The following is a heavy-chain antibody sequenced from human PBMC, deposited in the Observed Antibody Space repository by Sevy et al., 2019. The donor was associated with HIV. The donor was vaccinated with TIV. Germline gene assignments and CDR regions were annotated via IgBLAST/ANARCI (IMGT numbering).Heavy chain of an antibody. Sequence: GGSLRLSCAASGFTFNTYAMHWVRQAPGKGLEWVAVISYDGSTKYYADSVKGRFTLSRDNSKNTLYLQMNSLRAEDTAVYYCARDRKNMGNDIRPGYYYGMDVWGQGTTVTVSS. J-gene: IGHJ6*02. D-gene: IGHD2-15*01. CDR2: ISYDGSTK. CDR3: ARDRKNMGNDIRPGYYYGMDV. V-gene: IGHV3-30-3*01. CDR1: GFTFNTYA.